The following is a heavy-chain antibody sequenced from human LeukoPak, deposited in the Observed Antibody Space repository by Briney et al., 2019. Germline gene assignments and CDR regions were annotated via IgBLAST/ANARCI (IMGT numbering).Heavy chain of an antibody. CDR2: ISYDGSNR. Sequence: GGSLRLSCVASGFTFSSYAMHWVRQAPGKGLEWVAVISYDGSNRYYADSVKGRFTISRDNSKNTLYLQMNSLRAEDTAVYYCASGGYCDSASCYPNWFDPWGRGTLVTVSS. CDR1: GFTFSSYA. V-gene: IGHV3-30-3*01. CDR3: ASGGYCDSASCYPNWFDP. D-gene: IGHD2-2*01. J-gene: IGHJ5*02.